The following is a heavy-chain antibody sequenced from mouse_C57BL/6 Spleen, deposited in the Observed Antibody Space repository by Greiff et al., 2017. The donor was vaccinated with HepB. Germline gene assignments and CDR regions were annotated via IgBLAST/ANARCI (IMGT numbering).Heavy chain of an antibody. CDR2: IHPNSGST. Sequence: QVQLKQPGAELVKPGASVKLSCKASGYTFTSYWMHWVKQRPGQGLEWIGMIHPNSGSTNYNEKFKSKATLTVDKSSSTAYMQLSSLTSEDSAVYYCARDDYDEDAMDYWGQGTSVTVSS. D-gene: IGHD2-4*01. J-gene: IGHJ4*01. V-gene: IGHV1-64*01. CDR3: ARDDYDEDAMDY. CDR1: GYTFTSYW.